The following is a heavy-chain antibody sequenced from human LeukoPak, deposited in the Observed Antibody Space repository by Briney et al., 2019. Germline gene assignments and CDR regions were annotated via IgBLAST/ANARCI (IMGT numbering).Heavy chain of an antibody. CDR3: ARLWRRTTNYYYYYMDV. J-gene: IGHJ6*03. Sequence: SETLSLTCAVYGGSFSGYYWSWIRQPPGKGLEWIGEINHSGSTNYNPSLKSRVTISVDTSKNQFSLKLSSVTAADTAVYYCARLWRRTTNYYYYYMDVWGKGTTVTVSS. D-gene: IGHD1-7*01. V-gene: IGHV4-34*01. CDR1: GGSFSGYY. CDR2: INHSGST.